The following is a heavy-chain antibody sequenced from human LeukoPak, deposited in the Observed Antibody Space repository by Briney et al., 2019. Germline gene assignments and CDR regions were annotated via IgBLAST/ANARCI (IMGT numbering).Heavy chain of an antibody. V-gene: IGHV3-21*01. CDR1: GFRFSKYS. Sequence: KSGGSLRLSCAASGFRFSKYSMDWVRQAPGKGLEWVSSISSSGSNKYYADSLKGRISISRDNAKNSLYLQMDSLRAEDTAVYYCARQDLRGLIITCLDSWGQGTLVTVSS. J-gene: IGHJ4*02. CDR2: ISSSGSNK. D-gene: IGHD3-10*01. CDR3: ARQDLRGLIITCLDS.